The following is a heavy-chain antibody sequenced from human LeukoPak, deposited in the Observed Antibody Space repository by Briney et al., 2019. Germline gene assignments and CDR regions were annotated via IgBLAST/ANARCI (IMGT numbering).Heavy chain of an antibody. D-gene: IGHD3-3*01. CDR2: ISGSGGST. J-gene: IGHJ4*02. CDR1: GFTFSSYG. Sequence: GRSLRLSCAASGFTFSSYGMHWVRQAPGKGLEWVSAISGSGGSTYYADSVKGRFTISRDNSKNTLYLQMNSLRAEDTAAYYCAKDPPLYYDFWSGYDPNYFDYWGQGTLVTVSS. CDR3: AKDPPLYYDFWSGYDPNYFDY. V-gene: IGHV3-23*01.